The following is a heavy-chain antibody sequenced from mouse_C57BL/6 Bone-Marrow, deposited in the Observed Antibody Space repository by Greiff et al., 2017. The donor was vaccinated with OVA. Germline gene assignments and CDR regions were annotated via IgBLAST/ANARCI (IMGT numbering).Heavy chain of an antibody. V-gene: IGHV1-26*01. CDR3: GYDGYFDY. J-gene: IGHJ2*01. D-gene: IGHD2-3*01. CDR1: GYTFTDYY. Sequence: VQLQQSGPELVKPGASVKISCKASGYTFTDYYMNWVKQSHGKSLEWIGDINPNNGGTSYNQKFKGKATLTVDKSSSTAYMELRSLTSEDSAVYYCGYDGYFDYWGQGTTLTVSS. CDR2: INPNNGGT.